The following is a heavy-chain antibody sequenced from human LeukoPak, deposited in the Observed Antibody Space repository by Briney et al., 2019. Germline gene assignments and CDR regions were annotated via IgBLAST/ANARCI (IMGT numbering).Heavy chain of an antibody. Sequence: SETLSLTCAVYGGSFSGYYWSWIRQPPGKGLEWIGEINHSGSTNYNPSLKSRVTISVDTSKNQFSLKLSSGTAADTAVYYCARRRITIFGVVRWFDPWGQGTLVTVSS. V-gene: IGHV4-34*01. CDR1: GGSFSGYY. CDR2: INHSGST. CDR3: ARRRITIFGVVRWFDP. J-gene: IGHJ5*02. D-gene: IGHD3-3*01.